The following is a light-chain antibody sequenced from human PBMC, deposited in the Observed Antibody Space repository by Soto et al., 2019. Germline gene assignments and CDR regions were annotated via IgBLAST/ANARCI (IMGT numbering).Light chain of an antibody. CDR3: QQLNIDSYPIT. CDR2: AAS. J-gene: IGKJ5*01. V-gene: IGKV1-9*01. CDR1: QGISSY. Sequence: IQLTQSPSSLSASVGDRVTITCRASQGISSYLDWYQQKPGKAPKLLIKAASRLQTGVPSRFSGSGSGTDFTLTISGLQPDDFATYYCQQLNIDSYPITFGQGTRLELK.